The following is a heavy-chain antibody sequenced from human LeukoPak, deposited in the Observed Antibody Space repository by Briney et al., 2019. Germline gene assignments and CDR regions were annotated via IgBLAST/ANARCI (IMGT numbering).Heavy chain of an antibody. J-gene: IGHJ4*02. Sequence: PSETLSLTCTVSGDSISSGSYYWSWIRQPARKGLEWIGRIYTSGSTNYNPSLKSRVTISVDTSKNQFSLKLSSVTAADTAVYFCARNSCSGGSCYDNRGYFDYWGQGTLVTVSS. V-gene: IGHV4-61*02. CDR1: GDSISSGSYY. CDR3: ARNSCSGGSCYDNRGYFDY. CDR2: IYTSGST. D-gene: IGHD2-15*01.